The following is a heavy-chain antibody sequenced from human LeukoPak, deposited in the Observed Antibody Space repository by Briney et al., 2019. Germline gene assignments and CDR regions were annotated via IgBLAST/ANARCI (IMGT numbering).Heavy chain of an antibody. CDR2: ISAYNGNT. Sequence: ASVKVSCKASGYTFTSYGISWVRQAPGHGLEWMGWISAYNGNTNFAQKLQGRVTMTTDTSTSTAYMDLRSLRSDDTAVYYCARDQAATNTQVRFCLDWGQGTLVTVSS. CDR1: GYTFTSYG. J-gene: IGHJ4*02. CDR3: ARDQAATNTQVRFCLD. D-gene: IGHD3-9*01. V-gene: IGHV1-18*01.